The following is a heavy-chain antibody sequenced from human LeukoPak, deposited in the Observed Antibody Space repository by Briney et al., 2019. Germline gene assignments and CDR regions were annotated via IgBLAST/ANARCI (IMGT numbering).Heavy chain of an antibody. J-gene: IGHJ4*02. Sequence: ASVKVSCKASGYTFTSYYLHWVRQAPGQGLEWMGIINPSGGSTSYAQKFQGRVTMTRDTSTNTVYMELSSLRSEDTAVYYCALISIPGTTFDYWGQGTLVTVSS. V-gene: IGHV1-46*01. CDR2: INPSGGST. CDR1: GYTFTSYY. CDR3: ALISIPGTTFDY. D-gene: IGHD1-1*01.